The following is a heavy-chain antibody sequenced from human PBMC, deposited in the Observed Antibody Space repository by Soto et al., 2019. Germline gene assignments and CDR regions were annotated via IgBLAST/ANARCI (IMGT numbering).Heavy chain of an antibody. D-gene: IGHD2-8*01. Sequence: VQLVQSGAEVKKPGASVKVSCKASGYTFSDHHMDWVRQAPGKGLEWVGRARNKVNSYTTAYAASVKGRFTISRDDSKNSLYLQMNSLKTEDTAVYFCARLMGTSFDLWGQGTLVTVSS. V-gene: IGHV3-72*01. J-gene: IGHJ4*02. CDR2: ARNKVNSYTT. CDR1: GYTFSDHH. CDR3: ARLMGTSFDL.